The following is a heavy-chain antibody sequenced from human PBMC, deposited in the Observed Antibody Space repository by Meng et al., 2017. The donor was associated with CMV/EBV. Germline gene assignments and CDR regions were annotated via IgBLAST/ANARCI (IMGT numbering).Heavy chain of an antibody. CDR1: GFTFSSYS. Sequence: GESLKISCAASGFTFSSYSMNWVRQAPGKGLEWVSSISGSSSYIYYADSVKGRFTISRDNAKNSLYLQMNSLRAEDTAVYYCARAIGVVIKIERLSLYYFDYWGQGTLVTVSS. V-gene: IGHV3-21*01. CDR2: ISGSSSYI. J-gene: IGHJ4*02. CDR3: ARAIGVVIKIERLSLYYFDY. D-gene: IGHD3-3*01.